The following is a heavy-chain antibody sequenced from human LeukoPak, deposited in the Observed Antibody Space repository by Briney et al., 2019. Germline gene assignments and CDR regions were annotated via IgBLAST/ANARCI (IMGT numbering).Heavy chain of an antibody. CDR3: AKSNREQLVRSYGLDV. V-gene: IGHV3-23*01. CDR2: ISGSGGST. CDR1: GFTFSTYA. J-gene: IGHJ6*02. Sequence: GGPLRLSCAASGFTFSTYAVSWVRQAPGKGLEWVSDISGSGGSTYYADSVKGRFTISRDNSKDTVYLQMNSLRVDDTAVYYCAKSNREQLVRSYGLDVWGQGTTVTVSS. D-gene: IGHD6-13*01.